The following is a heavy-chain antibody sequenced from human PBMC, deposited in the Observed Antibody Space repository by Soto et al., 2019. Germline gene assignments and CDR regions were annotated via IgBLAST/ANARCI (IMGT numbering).Heavy chain of an antibody. D-gene: IGHD2-21*01. V-gene: IGHV1-18*01. CDR1: GYALSNYG. CDR2: ISGYNGHT. CDR3: VRDQADVEIAIRSFYYYYGMDV. Sequence: QVQLVQSGTEVKRPGASVTVSCKASGYALSNYGINWVRQAPGQGLEWMGWISGYNGHTNYAQKFQGRVTMTTDTSTSTAYLDLRSLRSADTAVYYCVRDQADVEIAIRSFYYYYGMDVWGQGTTVAVSS. J-gene: IGHJ6*02.